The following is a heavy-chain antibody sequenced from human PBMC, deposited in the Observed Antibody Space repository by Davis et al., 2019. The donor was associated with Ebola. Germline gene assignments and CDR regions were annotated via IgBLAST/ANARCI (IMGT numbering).Heavy chain of an antibody. CDR3: ASTMVQGVMDYYYYGMDV. CDR1: GGSISSYY. CDR2: IYSSGST. J-gene: IGHJ6*02. V-gene: IGHV4-59*01. D-gene: IGHD3-10*01. Sequence: MPSETLSLTCTVSGGSISSYYWSWIRQPPGKGLEWIGYIYSSGSTHYNPSLKSRVTISVDTSKNQFSLKLSSVTAADTAVYYCASTMVQGVMDYYYYGMDVWGQGTTVTVSS.